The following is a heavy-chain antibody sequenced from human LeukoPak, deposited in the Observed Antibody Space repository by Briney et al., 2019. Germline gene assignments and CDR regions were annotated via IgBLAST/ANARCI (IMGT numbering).Heavy chain of an antibody. CDR2: IYYSGST. J-gene: IGHJ4*02. CDR1: GGSISSSNYY. CDR3: ARHTSDENLDY. Sequence: SETLSLTCTVSGGSISSSNYYWGYIRQPPGKGLEWIGTIYYSGSTYYNASLKSRVTISADTSKNQFSLKLTSVTAADTAVYYCARHTSDENLDYWGQGTLVTVSS. V-gene: IGHV4-39*01.